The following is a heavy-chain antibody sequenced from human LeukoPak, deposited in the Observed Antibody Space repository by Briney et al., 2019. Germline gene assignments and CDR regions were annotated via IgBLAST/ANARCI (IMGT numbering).Heavy chain of an antibody. J-gene: IGHJ6*02. D-gene: IGHD5-12*01. CDR1: GGSISSYY. Sequence: PSETLSLTCTVSGGSISSYYWSWLRQPPGKGLEWIGYIYYSKSTNYNPSLKSRVTISVDTSKNQFSLKLSSVTAADTAVYYCARLNREKATIPDYYGMDVWGQGTTVTVSS. V-gene: IGHV4-59*08. CDR3: ARLNREKATIPDYYGMDV. CDR2: IYYSKST.